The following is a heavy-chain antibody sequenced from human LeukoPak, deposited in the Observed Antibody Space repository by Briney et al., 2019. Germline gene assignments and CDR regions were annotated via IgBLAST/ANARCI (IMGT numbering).Heavy chain of an antibody. J-gene: IGHJ6*03. CDR2: AYSGVNA. D-gene: IGHD1-26*01. CDR1: GDSMHSYY. V-gene: IGHV4-4*07. Sequence: SETLSLTCTVSGDSMHSYYWTWIRQSPEKGLEWIGRAYSGVNAYYNPSLQSRVTISVDKSNNQFSLDLTSVTAADTALYYCAREKSGTLTRAYYYIDVWAKGITVTVSS. CDR3: AREKSGTLTRAYYYIDV.